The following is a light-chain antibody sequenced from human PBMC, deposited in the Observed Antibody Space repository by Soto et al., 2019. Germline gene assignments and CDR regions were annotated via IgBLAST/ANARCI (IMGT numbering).Light chain of an antibody. Sequence: EVVLTQSPGTLSLSPGERATLSCRASQSVSSTSLAWYQQKPGQAPRLLIYGASSRATGIPDRFSGSGSETDFTLTISRLEPEDFAVYYCHQYGNYGITFGQGTRLEIK. V-gene: IGKV3-20*01. CDR2: GAS. CDR3: HQYGNYGIT. J-gene: IGKJ5*01. CDR1: QSVSSTS.